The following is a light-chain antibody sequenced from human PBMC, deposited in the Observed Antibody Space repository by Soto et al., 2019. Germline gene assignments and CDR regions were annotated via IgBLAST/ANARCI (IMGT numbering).Light chain of an antibody. CDR3: QSYDFSLRGVV. J-gene: IGLJ2*01. CDR2: GNT. Sequence: QSVLTQPPSVSGAPGQRVTISCTGTTSNIGSNYDVHWYQQFPGTAPKLIIYGNTNRPSGVPDRFSGSESGTSASLTITGLQPDDEAHYYCQSYDFSLRGVVFGGGTKVTVL. CDR1: TSNIGSNYD. V-gene: IGLV1-40*01.